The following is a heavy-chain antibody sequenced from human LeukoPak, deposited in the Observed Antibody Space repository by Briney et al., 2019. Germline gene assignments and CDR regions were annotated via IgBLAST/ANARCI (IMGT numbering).Heavy chain of an antibody. CDR3: ATPHYTTVDRLGMDV. CDR1: GGTFSSYA. Sequence: SVKVSCKASGGTFSSYAISWVRQAPGQGLEWMGGIIPIFGTANYAQKFQGRVTITADESTSTAYMELSSLRSEDTAVYYCATPHYTTVDRLGMDVWGQGTTVTVSS. V-gene: IGHV1-69*13. J-gene: IGHJ6*02. CDR2: IIPIFGTA. D-gene: IGHD4-23*01.